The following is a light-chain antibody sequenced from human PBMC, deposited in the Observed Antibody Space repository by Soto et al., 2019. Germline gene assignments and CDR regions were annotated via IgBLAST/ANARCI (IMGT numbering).Light chain of an antibody. J-gene: IGLJ1*01. V-gene: IGLV1-40*01. CDR2: GNG. CDR1: SSSIGAGYE. Sequence: QSVLTQPPSVXXAPGQRVTISCSGTSSSIGAGYEVHWYHQLPGTAPKLVVSGNGNRPSGVPDRLSASKSGTSASLAITGLQAEDEGHYYCQSYDKRLTAYVFGTGTKVTVL. CDR3: QSYDKRLTAYV.